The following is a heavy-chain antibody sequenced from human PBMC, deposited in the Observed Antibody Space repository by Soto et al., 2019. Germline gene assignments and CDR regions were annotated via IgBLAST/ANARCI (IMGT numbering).Heavy chain of an antibody. CDR2: VDHSGST. Sequence: SETLSLTCAVYGGSFSGYCWSWIRQPPGKGLEWIGEVDHSGSTNYNPSLKSRVTISVDTSKNQFSLKLSSVTAADTAVYYCARGESYDILTGYYSPFDYWGQGTLVTVS. CDR3: ARGESYDILTGYYSPFDY. CDR1: GGSFSGYC. J-gene: IGHJ4*02. D-gene: IGHD3-9*01. V-gene: IGHV4-34*01.